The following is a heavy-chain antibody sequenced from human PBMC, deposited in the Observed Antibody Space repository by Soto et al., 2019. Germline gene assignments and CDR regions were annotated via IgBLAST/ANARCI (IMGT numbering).Heavy chain of an antibody. CDR3: ARDGSGY. Sequence: VQLVESGGGLVQPGGSLRLSCAASGLTVSTNPMSWVRQAPGKGLEWVSVIYTGGGTHYADSVKGRFTISRDNSKNSVTVQMKSLRPEDTAEYYCARDGSGYWGQGTLVTVSS. CDR2: IYTGGGT. CDR1: GLTVSTNP. V-gene: IGHV3-66*01. J-gene: IGHJ4*02.